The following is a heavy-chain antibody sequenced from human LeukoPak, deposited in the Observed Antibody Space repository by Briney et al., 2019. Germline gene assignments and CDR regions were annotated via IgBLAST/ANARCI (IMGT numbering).Heavy chain of an antibody. Sequence: PSETLSLTCGVYGGSFSGYDWSWVRQPPGKGLEWIGEINDGGDTNYNPSLKSRVTMSVDTSKNHFSLEVRSMTAADTAVYYCARDLGWKVATMGLFFMDVWGEGTTVTVSS. CDR1: GGSFSGYD. D-gene: IGHD5-24*01. J-gene: IGHJ6*03. CDR3: ARDLGWKVATMGLFFMDV. CDR2: INDGGDT. V-gene: IGHV4-34*01.